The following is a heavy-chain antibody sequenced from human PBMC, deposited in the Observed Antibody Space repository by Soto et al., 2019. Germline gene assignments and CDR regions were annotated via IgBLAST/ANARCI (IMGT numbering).Heavy chain of an antibody. V-gene: IGHV4-61*01. CDR3: ARETGKRYDY. J-gene: IGHJ4*02. Sequence: QVQLQESGPGLVKPSETLSLTCTVSGASVSSDSYYWSWIRQPPGKGLEWIGYIYYSGSTDYNPPLKSRATISVDTSKNQFSLRLSSVTAADTAVYYCARETGKRYDYWGQGTLVTVSS. CDR1: GASVSSDSYY. D-gene: IGHD1-1*01. CDR2: IYYSGST.